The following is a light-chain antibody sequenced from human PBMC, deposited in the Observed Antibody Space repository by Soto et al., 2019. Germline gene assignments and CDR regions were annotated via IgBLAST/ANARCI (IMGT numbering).Light chain of an antibody. Sequence: EIVLTQSPATLSLSPGERATLSCRASQSVSSYLAWYQQKPGQAPRLLIYDASNRATGIPARFSGSGSGTDFTLTISSLEPEDLAVYYCQQRSNWPPRSTFGQATKLEIK. V-gene: IGKV3-11*01. CDR3: QQRSNWPPRST. J-gene: IGKJ2*02. CDR2: DAS. CDR1: QSVSSY.